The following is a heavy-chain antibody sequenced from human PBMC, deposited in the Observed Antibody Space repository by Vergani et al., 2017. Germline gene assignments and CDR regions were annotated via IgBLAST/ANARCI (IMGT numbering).Heavy chain of an antibody. D-gene: IGHD2-8*01. V-gene: IGHV4-61*02. CDR3: ARASHCINGYSEVPNGPGYYYMDV. Sequence: QVQLQESGPGLVKPSQTLSLTCTVSGGSISSGTYYWTWIRQPAGKKLEWIVRMYTSGHTIYNPSLESRVTMSVDTSKNQFSLQLSSVTAADTAVYYCARASHCINGYSEVPNGPGYYYMDVWGKGTTVTVSS. J-gene: IGHJ6*03. CDR2: MYTSGHT. CDR1: GGSISSGTYY.